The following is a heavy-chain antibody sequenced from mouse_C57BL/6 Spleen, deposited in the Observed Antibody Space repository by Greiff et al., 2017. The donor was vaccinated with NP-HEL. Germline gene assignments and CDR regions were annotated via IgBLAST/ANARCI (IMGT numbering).Heavy chain of an antibody. V-gene: IGHV5-12*01. CDR1: GFTFSDYY. CDR3: ARQHYYGSSYYAMDY. J-gene: IGHJ4*01. Sequence: EVKLMESGGGLVQPGGSLKLSCAASGFTFSDYYMYWVRQTPEKRLEWVAYISNGGGSTYYPDTVKGRFTISRDNAKNTLYLQMSRLKSEDAAMYYCARQHYYGSSYYAMDYWGQGTSVTVSS. D-gene: IGHD1-1*01. CDR2: ISNGGGST.